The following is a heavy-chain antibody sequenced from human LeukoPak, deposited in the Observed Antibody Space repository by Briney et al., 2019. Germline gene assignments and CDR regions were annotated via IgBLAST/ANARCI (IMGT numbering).Heavy chain of an antibody. V-gene: IGHV4-39*07. CDR3: ARRKDSSSWSLDY. D-gene: IGHD6-13*01. J-gene: IGHJ4*02. CDR1: GGSISSSSCY. Sequence: SETLSLTCTVSGGSISSSSCYWGWIRQPPGKGLEWIGSIYYSGSTYYNPSLKSRVTISVDTSKNQFSLKLSSVTAADTAVYYCARRKDSSSWSLDYWGQGTLVTVSS. CDR2: IYYSGST.